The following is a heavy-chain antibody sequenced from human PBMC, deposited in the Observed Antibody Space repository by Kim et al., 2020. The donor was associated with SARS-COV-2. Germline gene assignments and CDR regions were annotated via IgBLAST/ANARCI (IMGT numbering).Heavy chain of an antibody. CDR1: GGSISSYY. CDR3: ARGYSSSWYYYYGMDV. V-gene: IGHV4-59*13. J-gene: IGHJ6*02. Sequence: SETLSLTCTVSGGSISSYYWSWIRQPPGKGLEWIGYIYYSGSTNYNPSLKSRVTISVDTSKNQFSLKLSSVTAADTAVYYCARGYSSSWYYYYGMDVWGQGTTVTVSS. CDR2: IYYSGST. D-gene: IGHD6-13*01.